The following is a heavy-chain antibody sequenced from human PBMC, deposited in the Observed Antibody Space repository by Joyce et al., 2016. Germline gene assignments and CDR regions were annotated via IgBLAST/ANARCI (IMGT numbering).Heavy chain of an antibody. CDR1: GFSFCGYW. V-gene: IGHV3-74*01. Sequence: EVQLVESGGGLVQPGGFLRLSCAASGFSFCGYWIHWVRQAPGKGVVGVAGMNTDGSSTRFADSVKGRFTISRDNAKNTLYLQMNSLRAEDTAVYYCVRGISARPGGPNWFDPWGQGTLVTVSS. CDR3: VRGISARPGGPNWFDP. CDR2: MNTDGSST. J-gene: IGHJ5*02. D-gene: IGHD6-6*01.